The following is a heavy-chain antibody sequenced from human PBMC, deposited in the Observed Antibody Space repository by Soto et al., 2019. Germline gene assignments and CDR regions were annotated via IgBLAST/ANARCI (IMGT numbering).Heavy chain of an antibody. V-gene: IGHV4-31*03. Sequence: LSLTVTFSGGAISSGGYYWSWILQHPGKGLEWIGYIYYSGSTYYNPSLKSRVTISVDTSKNQFSLKLSSVTAADTAVYYCAITNVFWSGYWGVFDYWGQGTLVTVSS. CDR2: IYYSGST. D-gene: IGHD3-3*01. CDR1: GGAISSGGYY. CDR3: AITNVFWSGYWGVFDY. J-gene: IGHJ4*02.